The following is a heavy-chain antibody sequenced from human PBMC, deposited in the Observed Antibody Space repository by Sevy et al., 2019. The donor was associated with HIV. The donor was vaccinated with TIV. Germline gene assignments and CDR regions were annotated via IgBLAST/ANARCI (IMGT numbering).Heavy chain of an antibody. V-gene: IGHV1-46*01. CDR1: GYTFTSYY. Sequence: ASVKVSCKASGYTFTSYYMHWVRQAPGQGLEWMGIINPSGGSTSYAQKFQGRVTMTRDTSTSTVYMELSSLGSEDTAVYYCAREGRYCSSTSCPEGYYYYGMDVWGQGTTVTVSS. D-gene: IGHD2-2*01. CDR2: INPSGGST. CDR3: AREGRYCSSTSCPEGYYYYGMDV. J-gene: IGHJ6*02.